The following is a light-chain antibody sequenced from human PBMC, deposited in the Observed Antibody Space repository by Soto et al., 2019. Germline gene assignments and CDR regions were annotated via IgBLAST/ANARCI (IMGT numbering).Light chain of an antibody. CDR1: SSDVGGYNY. V-gene: IGLV2-14*01. Sequence: LTQPASVSGSPGQSITISCTGTSSDVGGYNYVSWYQQHPGKAPKLMIYDVSNRPSGVSNRFSGSKSGNTASLTISGLQAEDEADYYCSSYTSSSILYVFGTGTKVTVL. CDR3: SSYTSSSILYV. J-gene: IGLJ1*01. CDR2: DVS.